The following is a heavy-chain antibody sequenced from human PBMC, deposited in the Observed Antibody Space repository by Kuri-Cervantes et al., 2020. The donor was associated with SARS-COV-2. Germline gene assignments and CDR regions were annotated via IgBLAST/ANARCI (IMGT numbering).Heavy chain of an antibody. CDR3: ARGKIGGTICLDV. CDR2: ISSNGGST. V-gene: IGHV3-64*02. CDR1: GFTFSSYW. J-gene: IGHJ6*04. Sequence: GESLKISCAASGFTFSSYWMNWVRQAPGRGLEYVSAISSNGGSTYYADSVKGRFTISRDNSKNTLYLQMGSLRAEDMAVYYCARGKIGGTICLDVWGKGTTVTVSS. D-gene: IGHD3-3*01.